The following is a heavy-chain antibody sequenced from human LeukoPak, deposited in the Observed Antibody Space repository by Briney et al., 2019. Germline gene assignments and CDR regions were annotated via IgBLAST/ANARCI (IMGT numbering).Heavy chain of an antibody. CDR1: GFTFSSYS. V-gene: IGHV3-48*01. CDR3: ARGPRGFDP. Sequence: GGSLRLSCAASGFTFSSYSMNWVRQAPGKGLEWVSYVSGSSSSIYYADSVKGRFTISRDNSKNTLYLQMNSLRAEDTAVYYCARGPRGFDPWGQGTLVTVSS. J-gene: IGHJ5*02. CDR2: VSGSSSSI.